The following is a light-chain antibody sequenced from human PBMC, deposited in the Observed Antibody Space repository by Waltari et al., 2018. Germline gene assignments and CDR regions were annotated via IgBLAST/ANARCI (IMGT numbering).Light chain of an antibody. J-gene: IGKJ1*01. CDR3: QQANSFPRT. CDR2: AAT. CDR1: QGISNW. Sequence: DIQMTQSPSSVSASVGDRVTITLRASQGISNWLDLYQQKPGKDPKRLIYAATSLQSGVPSRFSGSGSGTDFTLTISSLQPEDFATYYCQQANSFPRTFGQGTKVEIK. V-gene: IGKV1-12*01.